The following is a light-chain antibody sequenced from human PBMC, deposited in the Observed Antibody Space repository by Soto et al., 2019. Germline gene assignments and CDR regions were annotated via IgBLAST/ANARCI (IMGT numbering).Light chain of an antibody. CDR3: QKYTNVPT. Sequence: DIQMTQSPSSLSASVGDRVTITCRASQGISNHLAWYQQIPGKVPKLLISAASTLQSGVPSRFSGSGSGPDFTLTISSLQPEDVATYYCQKYTNVPTFGGGTKVEIK. J-gene: IGKJ4*01. CDR1: QGISNH. CDR2: AAS. V-gene: IGKV1-27*01.